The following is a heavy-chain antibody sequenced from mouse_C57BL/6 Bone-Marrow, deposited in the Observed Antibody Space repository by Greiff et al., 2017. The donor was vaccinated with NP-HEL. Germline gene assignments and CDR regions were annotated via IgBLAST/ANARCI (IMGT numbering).Heavy chain of an antibody. Sequence: VQLQQPGAEPVRPGSSVKLSCKASGYTFTSYWMHWVKQRPIQGLEWIGNIDPSDSETHYNQKFKDKATLTVDKSSSTAYMQLSSLTSEDSAVYYCARQAAQATGFAYWGQGTLVTVSA. V-gene: IGHV1-52*01. CDR3: ARQAAQATGFAY. CDR2: IDPSDSET. CDR1: GYTFTSYW. J-gene: IGHJ3*01. D-gene: IGHD3-2*02.